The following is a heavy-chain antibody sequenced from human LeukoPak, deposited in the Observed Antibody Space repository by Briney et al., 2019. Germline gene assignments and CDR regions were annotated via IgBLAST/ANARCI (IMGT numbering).Heavy chain of an antibody. Sequence: GGSLRLSCVASGFTFSSYWMHWVRQDPRKGLVWVSRISGDGRNINYADSVRGRFTISRDNAKNTLYLQMNTLRVEDTAVYYCAKSSHGTFGPFDPWGQGTLVTVSS. D-gene: IGHD3-10*01. CDR1: GFTFSSYW. CDR3: AKSSHGTFGPFDP. J-gene: IGHJ5*02. V-gene: IGHV3-74*01. CDR2: ISGDGRNI.